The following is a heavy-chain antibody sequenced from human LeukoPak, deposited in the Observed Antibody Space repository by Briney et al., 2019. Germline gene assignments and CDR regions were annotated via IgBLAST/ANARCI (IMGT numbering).Heavy chain of an antibody. D-gene: IGHD2-15*01. CDR3: AKYCSGGSCYSGLDY. Sequence: GGSLRLSCAAAGFTFSTYVMSWVRQAPGKGLEWVSSIRGTTDNTYYADSVKGRFTISRDNSKNTLYLQMNSLRAEDTAVYYCAKYCSGGSCYSGLDYWGQGTLVTVSS. J-gene: IGHJ4*02. CDR2: IRGTTDNT. CDR1: GFTFSTYV. V-gene: IGHV3-23*01.